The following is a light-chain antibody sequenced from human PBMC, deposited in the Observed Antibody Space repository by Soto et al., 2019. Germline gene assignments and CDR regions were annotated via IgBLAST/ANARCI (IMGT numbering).Light chain of an antibody. Sequence: EIVMTQSPVTLSVSPGERATLSCRASESVSGNLAWYQQKPGLAPRLLIYDTASRATAIPARFSGSGSGTEFTLTISSLQSEDFAVYYCQQYSKWPTFGQGTRLEIK. CDR1: ESVSGN. J-gene: IGKJ5*01. CDR3: QQYSKWPT. V-gene: IGKV3D-15*01. CDR2: DTA.